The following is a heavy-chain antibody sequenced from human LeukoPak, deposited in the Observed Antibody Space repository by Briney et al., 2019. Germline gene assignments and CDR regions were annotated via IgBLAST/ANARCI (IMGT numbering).Heavy chain of an antibody. J-gene: IGHJ4*02. CDR1: GYSFTSYW. Sequence: GASLQISSKGSGYSFTSYWIGWVRRMPGKGLEWMGIIYPGASDTRYSPSFQGQVTISADKSISTAYLQWSSLKASDTAMYYCARLLTGYNSGWFPFDYWGQGTLVTVSS. CDR3: ARLLTGYNSGWFPFDY. D-gene: IGHD6-19*01. V-gene: IGHV5-51*01. CDR2: IYPGASDT.